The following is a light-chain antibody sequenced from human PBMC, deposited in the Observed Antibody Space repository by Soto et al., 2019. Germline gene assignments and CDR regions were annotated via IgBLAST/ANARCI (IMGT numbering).Light chain of an antibody. CDR2: KAS. J-gene: IGKJ1*01. CDR3: QHYNGYRWT. V-gene: IGKV1-5*03. Sequence: IQMTQSPSTLSASVGDRVTITCRASQSVSNWLAWYQQKPGKAPKILIYKASSLESGVPSRFSGSGSGTEFTLTISSLRPDDFATYYCQHYNGYRWTFGQGTKVEIK. CDR1: QSVSNW.